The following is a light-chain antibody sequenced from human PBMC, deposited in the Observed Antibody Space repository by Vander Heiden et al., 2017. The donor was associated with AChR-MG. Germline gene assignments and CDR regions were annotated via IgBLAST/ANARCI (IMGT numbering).Light chain of an antibody. Sequence: DLQMTQSPSSLSASVGDRVTITCQASQDISNYVNWYQQKPGKAPKLLIYDASNLETGVPSRFSGSGSGTDFTFTISSLQPEDIATYYCQQYANLPLTFRPETKVGI. J-gene: IGKJ3*01. CDR2: DAS. V-gene: IGKV1-33*01. CDR3: QQYANLPLT. CDR1: QDISNY.